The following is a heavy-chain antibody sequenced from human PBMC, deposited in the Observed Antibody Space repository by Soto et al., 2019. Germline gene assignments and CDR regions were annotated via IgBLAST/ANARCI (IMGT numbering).Heavy chain of an antibody. Sequence: LSLTCDVSGASFSNNNWWSWVRQPPGEGLEWIGEMHHIGNTNYNPSLKSRVTMSVDTSKNQFFLKLNSVTAADTAVYYCTKNSAYALDYWGQGIFVTVSS. V-gene: IGHV4-4*02. CDR2: MHHIGNT. CDR1: GASFSNNNW. CDR3: TKNSAYALDY. J-gene: IGHJ4*02. D-gene: IGHD5-12*01.